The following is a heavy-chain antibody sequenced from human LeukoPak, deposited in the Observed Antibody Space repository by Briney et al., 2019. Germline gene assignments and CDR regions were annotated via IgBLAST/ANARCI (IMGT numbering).Heavy chain of an antibody. CDR2: IIPIFGTA. CDR3: ARVLNYDLSRFGFDI. J-gene: IGHJ3*02. CDR1: GGTFSSYA. V-gene: IGHV1-69*05. D-gene: IGHD3-3*01. Sequence: SVKVSCKASGGTFSSYAISWVRQAPGQGLEWMGGIIPIFGTANYAQKFQGRVTITTDESTSTAYMELSSLRSEDTAVYYCARVLNYDLSRFGFDIWGQGTMVTVSS.